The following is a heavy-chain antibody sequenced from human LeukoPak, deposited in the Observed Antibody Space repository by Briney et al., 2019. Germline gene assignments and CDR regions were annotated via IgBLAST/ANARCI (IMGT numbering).Heavy chain of an antibody. CDR2: ISSSGST. J-gene: IGHJ6*03. V-gene: IGHV4-61*02. D-gene: IGHD3-10*01. CDR3: ARGLHYYGSGSYYNPNYYMDV. Sequence: SETLSLTCTVSGDSISSGDYYWSWIRQPAGKGLEWIGRISSSGSTNYNPSLKSRVTISVDTSKNQFSLKLSSVTAADTAVYYCARGLHYYGSGSYYNPNYYMDVWGKGTTVTISS. CDR1: GDSISSGDYY.